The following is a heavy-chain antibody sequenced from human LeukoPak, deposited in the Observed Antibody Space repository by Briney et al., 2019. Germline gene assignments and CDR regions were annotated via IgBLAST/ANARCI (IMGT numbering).Heavy chain of an antibody. CDR1: GFTSSSYS. CDR3: ARWGYDFWSGPNWFDP. Sequence: GGSLRLSCAASGFTSSSYSMNWVRQAPGKGLEWVSYISSSSSTIYYADSVKGRFTISRDNAKNSLYLQMNSLRAEDTAVYYCARWGYDFWSGPNWFDPWGQGTLVTVSS. J-gene: IGHJ5*02. V-gene: IGHV3-48*01. CDR2: ISSSSSTI. D-gene: IGHD3-3*01.